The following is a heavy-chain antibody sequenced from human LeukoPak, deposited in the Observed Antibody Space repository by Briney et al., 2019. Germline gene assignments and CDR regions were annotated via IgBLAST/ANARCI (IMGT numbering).Heavy chain of an antibody. J-gene: IGHJ4*02. D-gene: IGHD5-12*01. CDR2: IYYSGST. CDR3: ATTPTGLYDYGKPFDY. Sequence: SETLSLTCTVSGGSISSYYWSWIRQPPGKGLEWIGYIYYSGSTNYNPSLKSRVTISVDTSKDQFSLKLSSVTAADTAVYYCATTPTGLYDYGKPFDYWGQGTLVTVSS. V-gene: IGHV4-59*08. CDR1: GGSISSYY.